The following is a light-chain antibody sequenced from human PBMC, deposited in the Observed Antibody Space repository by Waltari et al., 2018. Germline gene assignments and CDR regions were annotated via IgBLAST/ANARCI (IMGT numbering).Light chain of an antibody. J-gene: IGKJ2*01. CDR2: GAS. CDR3: QQYGSSPYT. CDR1: QSVTTSY. V-gene: IGKV3-20*01. Sequence: EIVLTQSPGTLSLSQGERPTLSYRASQSVTTSYLTWFQQRPGQAPRLLIYGASNRATGIPDRFSGSGFGTDFTLTINRLEPEDSAVFYCQQYGSSPYTFGQGTKLEIK.